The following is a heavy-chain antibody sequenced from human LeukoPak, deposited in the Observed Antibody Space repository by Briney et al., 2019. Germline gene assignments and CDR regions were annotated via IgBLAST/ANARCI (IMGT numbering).Heavy chain of an antibody. J-gene: IGHJ3*02. CDR1: GYSFTDYW. V-gene: IGHV5-51*01. CDR2: IYPGDSDT. D-gene: IGHD1-26*01. CDR3: ARVRSGDYSEDAFDI. Sequence: GESLKISCKGSGYSFTDYWIGWVRQMPGKGLEWMGIIYPGDSDTRYSPSFQGQVTISADKSISTAYPQWSSLKASDTAMYYCARVRSGDYSEDAFDIWGQGTMVTVSS.